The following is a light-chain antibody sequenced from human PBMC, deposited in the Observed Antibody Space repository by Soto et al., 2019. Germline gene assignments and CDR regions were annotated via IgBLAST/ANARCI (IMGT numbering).Light chain of an antibody. Sequence: EIVLTHSPGTLSLSPCERATLSFRASQSVTNNYLAWFQQKPGQAPRLLMYGASSRATGIPDRFSGSGSGTDFTLTITRLEPEDFAVYYCQQYASSRTFGQGTHWR. CDR1: QSVTNNY. V-gene: IGKV3-20*01. CDR3: QQYASSRT. CDR2: GAS. J-gene: IGKJ5*01.